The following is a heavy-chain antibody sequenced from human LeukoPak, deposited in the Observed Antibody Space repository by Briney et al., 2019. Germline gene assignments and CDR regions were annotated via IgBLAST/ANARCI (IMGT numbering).Heavy chain of an antibody. J-gene: IGHJ5*02. V-gene: IGHV4-59*01. Sequence: PSETLSLTCTVSGGSISSYYWSWTRQPPGKGLEWIGYIYSSGSTNYNPSLKSRLTISVDASKNQFSLKLTSVTAADTAVYYCASIWGFGESSPWGQGTLVTVSS. CDR1: GGSISSYY. CDR2: IYSSGST. D-gene: IGHD3-10*01. CDR3: ASIWGFGESSP.